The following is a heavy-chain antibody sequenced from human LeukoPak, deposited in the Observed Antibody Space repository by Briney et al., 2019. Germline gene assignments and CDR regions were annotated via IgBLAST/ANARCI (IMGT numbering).Heavy chain of an antibody. D-gene: IGHD3-10*01. CDR1: GGSFSGYY. CDR3: ARGQVWSRYYYMDV. CDR2: INHSGST. V-gene: IGHV4-34*01. J-gene: IGHJ6*03. Sequence: PSETLSLTCAVYGGSFSGYYWSWIRQPPGKGLEWIGEINHSGSTSYNPSLKSRVTISVDTSKNQFSLKLSSVTAADTAVYYCARGQVWSRYYYMDVWGKGTTVTVSS.